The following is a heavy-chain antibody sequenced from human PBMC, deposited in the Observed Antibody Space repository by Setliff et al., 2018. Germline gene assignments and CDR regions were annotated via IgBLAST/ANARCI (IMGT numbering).Heavy chain of an antibody. J-gene: IGHJ4*02. CDR1: GFTSRNYG. D-gene: IGHD2-15*01. CDR2: IWFDGGNE. V-gene: IGHV3-33*03. CDR3: AKDQGTGYCSGGSCYLFEH. Sequence: PGGSLRLSCAASGFTSRNYGMHWVRQAPGKGPEWVAVIWFDGGNEFYADSVRGRFTISRDNSKNMLYLQMDSLRVEDTAVYYCAKDQGTGYCSGGSCYLFEHWGQGVQVTVSS.